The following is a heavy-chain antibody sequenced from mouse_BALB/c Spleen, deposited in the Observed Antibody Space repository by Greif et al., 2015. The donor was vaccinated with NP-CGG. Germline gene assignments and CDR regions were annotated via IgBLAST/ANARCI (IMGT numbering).Heavy chain of an antibody. Sequence: VPLPPSWAEVARAGGSMKLSCQGFGCTFTDYFLNWGKQRAGQGPEWIGEIYSGSGNTYYNEKFKGKATLTADKSSSTAYMQLSSLTSEDSAVYFCARGDDYYGDYWGQGTTLTVSS. V-gene: IGHV1-77*01. D-gene: IGHD2-4*01. J-gene: IGHJ2*01. CDR3: ARGDDYYGDY. CDR2: IYSGSGNT. CDR1: GCTFTDYF.